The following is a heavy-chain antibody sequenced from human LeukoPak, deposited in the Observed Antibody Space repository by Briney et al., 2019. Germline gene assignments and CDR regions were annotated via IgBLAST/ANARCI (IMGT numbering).Heavy chain of an antibody. CDR3: ARDLNRFLEWLSYDY. D-gene: IGHD3-3*01. Sequence: GGSLRLSCAASGFTFSSYSMNWVRQAPGKGLEWVSYISSSSSTIYYADSVKGRFTISRDNAKNSLYLQMNSLRAEDTAVYYCARDLNRFLEWLSYDYWGQGTLVTVSS. V-gene: IGHV3-48*04. CDR1: GFTFSSYS. CDR2: ISSSSSTI. J-gene: IGHJ4*02.